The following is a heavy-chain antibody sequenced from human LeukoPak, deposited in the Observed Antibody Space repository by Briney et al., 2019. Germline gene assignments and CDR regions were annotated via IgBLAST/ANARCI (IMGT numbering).Heavy chain of an antibody. CDR3: ASKLYSNYLMDV. Sequence: PGGSLRLSCAASGFTFSRYSMNWVRQAPRKGLEWVSSISSSSSYIYYADSVKGRFTISRDNAKNSLYLQMNSLRAEDTAVYYCASKLYSNYLMDVWGKGTTVTVSS. J-gene: IGHJ6*04. V-gene: IGHV3-21*01. D-gene: IGHD4-11*01. CDR2: ISSSSSYI. CDR1: GFTFSRYS.